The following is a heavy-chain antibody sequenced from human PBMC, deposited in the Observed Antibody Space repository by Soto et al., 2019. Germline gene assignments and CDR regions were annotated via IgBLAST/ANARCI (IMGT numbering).Heavy chain of an antibody. D-gene: IGHD2-2*03. V-gene: IGHV4-61*01. J-gene: IGHJ5*02. CDR2: IYYSGST. CDR3: ARDFGYCSSTSCYDWFDP. CDR1: GGSVSSGSYY. Sequence: SETLSLTCTVSGGSVSSGSYYWSWIRQPPGKGLGWIGYIYYSGSTNYNPSLKSRVTISVDTSKNQFSLKLSSVTAADTAVYYCARDFGYCSSTSCYDWFDPWGQGTLVTVSS.